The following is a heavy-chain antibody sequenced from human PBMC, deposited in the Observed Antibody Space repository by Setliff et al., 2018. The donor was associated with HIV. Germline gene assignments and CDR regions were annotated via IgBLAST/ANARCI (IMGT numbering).Heavy chain of an antibody. V-gene: IGHV4-34*12. J-gene: IGHJ4*01. CDR1: GASFNAYF. CDR3: ARTRDKYYDILTPAYYIDY. CDR2: VIQSGAT. D-gene: IGHD3-9*01. Sequence: PSETLYLTCAVYGASFNAYFWTWIRQPPGKGLEWIGEVIQSGATNYNPSLKSRLTMSVDTSKNQFSLKLTSVTAADTAVYYCARTRDKYYDILTPAYYIDYWGHGTLVTVSS.